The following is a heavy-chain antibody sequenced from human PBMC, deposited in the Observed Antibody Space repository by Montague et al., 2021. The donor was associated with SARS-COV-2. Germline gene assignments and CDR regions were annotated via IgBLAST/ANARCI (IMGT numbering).Heavy chain of an antibody. V-gene: IGHV4-34*01. D-gene: IGHD3-10*01. CDR2: INHGGST. J-gene: IGHJ4*02. CDR1: GGSFSGYY. CDR3: ARGARQGYGFRLGSFDS. Sequence: SETLSLTCAVYGGSFSGYYWNWIRQPPGKGLEWIGEINHGGSTNYNPSLKSRVTMSVDTSKNQFSLKLSSVTAPDTAVYYCARGARQGYGFRLGSFDSWGQGTLVTVSS.